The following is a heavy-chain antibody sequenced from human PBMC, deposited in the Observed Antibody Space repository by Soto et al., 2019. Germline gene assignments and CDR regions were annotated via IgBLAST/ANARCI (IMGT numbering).Heavy chain of an antibody. V-gene: IGHV4-34*01. J-gene: IGHJ5*02. Sequence: KSSETLSLTCAVYGGSFSGYYWSWIRQPPGKGLEWIGEINHSGSTNYNPSLKSRVTISVDTSKNQFSLKLSSVTAADTAVYYCARRYYDFWSGYYTRAWFDPWGQGTLVTVSS. CDR1: GGSFSGYY. CDR3: ARRYYDFWSGYYTRAWFDP. CDR2: INHSGST. D-gene: IGHD3-3*01.